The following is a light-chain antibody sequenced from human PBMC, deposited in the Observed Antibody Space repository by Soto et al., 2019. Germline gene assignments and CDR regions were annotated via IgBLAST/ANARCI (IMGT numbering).Light chain of an antibody. CDR3: QHYNSYSEA. Sequence: EIVLTQSPGTLSLSPGERATLSCRASQSVPSKYLAWYQQNPGQAPRLLIYGASNRATGIPDKFSGSGSGTDFTLTISRLEPDDFATYYCQHYNSYSEAFGQGTKVDIK. CDR1: QSVPSKY. V-gene: IGKV3-20*01. J-gene: IGKJ1*01. CDR2: GAS.